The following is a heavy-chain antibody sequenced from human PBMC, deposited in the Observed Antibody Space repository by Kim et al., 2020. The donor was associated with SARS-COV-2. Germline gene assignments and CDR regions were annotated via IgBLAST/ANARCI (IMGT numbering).Heavy chain of an antibody. CDR1: GYTLTELS. CDR3: ATRVGDSFDWLHGDYFDY. J-gene: IGHJ4*02. V-gene: IGHV1-24*01. CDR2: FDPEDGET. Sequence: ASVKVSCKVSGYTLTELSMHWVRQAPGKGLEWMGGFDPEDGETIYAQKFQGRVTMTEDTSTDTAYMELSSLRSEDTAVYYCATRVGDSFDWLHGDYFDYWGQGTLVTVSS. D-gene: IGHD3-9*01.